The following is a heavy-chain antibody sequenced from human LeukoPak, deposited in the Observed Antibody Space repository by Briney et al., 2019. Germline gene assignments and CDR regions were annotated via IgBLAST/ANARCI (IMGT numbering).Heavy chain of an antibody. D-gene: IGHD3-22*01. V-gene: IGHV4-59*01. Sequence: SETLSLTCTVSGGSISSYYWSWIRQPPGKGLEWIGYIYYSGSTNYNPSLKSRVTISVDTSKNQFPLKLSSVTAADTAVYYCAREGRYYYDSSGYPAGVWFDPWGQGTLVTVSS. CDR1: GGSISSYY. CDR2: IYYSGST. J-gene: IGHJ5*02. CDR3: AREGRYYYDSSGYPAGVWFDP.